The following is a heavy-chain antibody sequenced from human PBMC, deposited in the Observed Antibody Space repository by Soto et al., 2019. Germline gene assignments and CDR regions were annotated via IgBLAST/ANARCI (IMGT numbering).Heavy chain of an antibody. V-gene: IGHV3-64D*06. CDR1: GFTLSEYS. D-gene: IGHD3-9*01. CDR3: VKVSTFYDILTGYYSTNFFDP. J-gene: IGHJ5*02. Sequence: LRLSCSASGFTLSEYSMHWVRQAPGKGLQYVSIISSDGDITYYADSVKGRFTISRDNSKNTLYLQMNSLRPEDTAVYYCVKVSTFYDILTGYYSTNFFDPWGQGTLVTVSS. CDR2: ISSDGDIT.